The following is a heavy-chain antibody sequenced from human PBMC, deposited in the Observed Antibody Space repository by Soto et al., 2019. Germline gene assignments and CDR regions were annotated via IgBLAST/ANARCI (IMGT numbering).Heavy chain of an antibody. D-gene: IGHD3-10*01. CDR1: GFSLSTSGVG. CDR2: IYWVDDK. Sequence: QITLKESGPTLVKPTHTLTLTCTVSGFSLSTSGVGVGWIRQPPGKALEWLAVIYWVDDKLSSSSMKSRLTSTKDTSKTQLVLTMSNMDPVDTATYYCAHHPYYGLAPYSFDYWGQGILVTVSS. CDR3: AHHPYYGLAPYSFDY. J-gene: IGHJ4*02. V-gene: IGHV2-5*02.